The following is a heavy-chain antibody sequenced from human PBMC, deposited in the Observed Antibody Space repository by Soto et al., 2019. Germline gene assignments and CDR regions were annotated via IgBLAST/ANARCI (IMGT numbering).Heavy chain of an antibody. V-gene: IGHV5-51*01. Sequence: GESLKISCKGSGYSFTSYWIGWVRQMPGKGLEWMGIIYPGDSDTRYSPSFQGQVTISADKSISTAYLQWSSLKTSDTAMYYCARTNYDYGECFDYWGQGTLVTVSS. CDR3: ARTNYDYGECFDY. D-gene: IGHD4-17*01. J-gene: IGHJ4*02. CDR1: GYSFTSYW. CDR2: IYPGDSDT.